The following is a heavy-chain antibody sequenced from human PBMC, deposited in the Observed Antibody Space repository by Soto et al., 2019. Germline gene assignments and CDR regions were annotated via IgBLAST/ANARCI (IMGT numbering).Heavy chain of an antibody. CDR2: IYPGDPDT. V-gene: IGHV5-51*01. J-gene: IGHJ6*02. Sequence: GEALKVSSKGSGYSFTSYWNGWVRQMPGKGLEWMGIIYPGDPDTRYSPSFQGQVTISADKSISTAYLQWSSLKASDTAMYYFALSIAAAGYGMDVWGQGTTVTVSS. D-gene: IGHD6-13*01. CDR3: ALSIAAAGYGMDV. CDR1: GYSFTSYW.